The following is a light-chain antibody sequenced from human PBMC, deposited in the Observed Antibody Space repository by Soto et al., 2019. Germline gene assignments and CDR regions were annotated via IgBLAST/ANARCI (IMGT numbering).Light chain of an antibody. CDR2: NVN. CDR3: SSFTSSTTYV. J-gene: IGLJ1*01. V-gene: IGLV2-14*01. Sequence: QSALTQSASVSGSPGQSITISCTGTSSDVGNYKYVSWYQQHPGEVPKLIIFNVNNRPSGVSNRFSGSKSGNTASLTISGLQAEDEADYYCSSFTSSTTYVFGTGTKVTV. CDR1: SSDVGNYKY.